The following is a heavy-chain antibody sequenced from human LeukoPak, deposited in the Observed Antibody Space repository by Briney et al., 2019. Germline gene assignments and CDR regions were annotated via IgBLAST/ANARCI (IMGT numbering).Heavy chain of an antibody. Sequence: SETLSLTCTVSGGSISSYYWSWIRQPPGKGLEWIGYIYHSGSTYYNPSLKSRVTISVDRSKNQFSLKLSSVTAADTAVYYCARGFGWFDPWGQGTLVTVSS. J-gene: IGHJ5*02. D-gene: IGHD3-3*01. CDR2: IYHSGST. V-gene: IGHV4-59*12. CDR3: ARGFGWFDP. CDR1: GGSISSYY.